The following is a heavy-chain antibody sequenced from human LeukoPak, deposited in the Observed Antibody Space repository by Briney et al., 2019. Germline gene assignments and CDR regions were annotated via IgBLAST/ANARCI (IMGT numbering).Heavy chain of an antibody. V-gene: IGHV4-38-2*01. CDR3: ARGWYSSSWYEDY. D-gene: IGHD6-13*01. CDR2: IYHSGST. CDR1: GYSISSGYY. J-gene: IGHJ4*02. Sequence: SETLSLTCAVSGYSISSGYYWGWIRQPPGKGLEWIGNIYHSGSTYKNPSLKSRVTISLDTSKNQFSLKLSSVTAADTAVYYCARGWYSSSWYEDYWGQGTLVTVSS.